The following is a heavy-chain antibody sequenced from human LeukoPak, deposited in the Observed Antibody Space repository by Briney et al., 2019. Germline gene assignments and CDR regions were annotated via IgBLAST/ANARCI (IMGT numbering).Heavy chain of an antibody. J-gene: IGHJ4*02. D-gene: IGHD2-8*02. CDR3: AREESGGYFDY. V-gene: IGHV1-2*02. CDR2: VNPTSGGT. Sequence: ASVKVSCKTSGYTFTSYYMHWVRQAPGQGLEWMGWVNPTSGGTNYAQKFQGRVTMTRDTSISTAYMDLSRLRSDDTAVYYCAREESGGYFDYGGQGTLVTVSS. CDR1: GYTFTSYY.